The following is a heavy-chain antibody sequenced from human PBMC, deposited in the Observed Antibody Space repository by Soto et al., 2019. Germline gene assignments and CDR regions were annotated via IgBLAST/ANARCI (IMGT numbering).Heavy chain of an antibody. D-gene: IGHD6-19*01. CDR3: ARDPIAVADTGYYYYYGMDV. J-gene: IGHJ6*02. V-gene: IGHV6-1*01. CDR2: TYYRSKWYN. Sequence: SQTLSLTCAISGDSVSSNSAARNWIRQSPSRGLEWLGRTYYRSKWYNDYAVSVKSRITINPDTSKNQFSLQLNSVTPEDTAVYYCARDPIAVADTGYYYYYGMDVWGQGTTVTVS. CDR1: GDSVSSNSAA.